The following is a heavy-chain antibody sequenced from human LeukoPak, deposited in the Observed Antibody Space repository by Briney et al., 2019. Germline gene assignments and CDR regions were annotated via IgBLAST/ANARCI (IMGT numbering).Heavy chain of an antibody. CDR1: GFTFSSYA. CDR2: ILHDGSNK. J-gene: IGHJ4*02. Sequence: GGSLRLCCAASGFTFSSYAMHWVRQAPGKGLEWVAVILHDGSNKQYADSVKGRFTISRDNSKNTLYLQINSLRAEDTAVYYCATLSGDSHGYDYWGLGTLVTVSS. V-gene: IGHV3-30*03. D-gene: IGHD5-18*01. CDR3: ATLSGDSHGYDY.